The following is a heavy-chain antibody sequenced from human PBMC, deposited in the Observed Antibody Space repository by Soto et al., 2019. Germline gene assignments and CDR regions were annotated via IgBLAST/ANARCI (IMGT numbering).Heavy chain of an antibody. D-gene: IGHD3-22*01. CDR1: GGSISSGGYY. V-gene: IGHV4-31*03. CDR2: IYYSGST. Sequence: SETLSLTCTVSGGSISSGGYYWSWIRQHPGKGLEWIGYIYYSGSTYYNPSLKSRVTISVDTSKNQFSLKLSSVTAADTAVYYCAIGNYDSSFYAFDIWGQGTMVTVSS. J-gene: IGHJ3*02. CDR3: AIGNYDSSFYAFDI.